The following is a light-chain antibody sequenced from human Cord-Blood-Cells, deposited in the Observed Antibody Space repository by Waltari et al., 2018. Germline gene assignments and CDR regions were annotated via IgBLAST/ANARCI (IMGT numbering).Light chain of an antibody. CDR1: QGISSY. J-gene: IGKJ2*03. CDR2: AAS. V-gene: IGKV1-8*01. Sequence: AIRNTQSPSSFSASTGDRVTITCRASQGISSYLAWYQQKPGKAPKLLSYAASTLQSGVPSRFSGSGSGTDFTLTISCLQSEDFATYYCQQYYSDPYSFGQGTKLEIK. CDR3: QQYYSDPYS.